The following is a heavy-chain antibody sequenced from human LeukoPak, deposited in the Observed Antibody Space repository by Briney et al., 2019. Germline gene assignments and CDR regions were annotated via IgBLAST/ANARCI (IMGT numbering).Heavy chain of an antibody. Sequence: PSETLSLTCTVSGGSISSSSYYWGWIRQPPGKGLEWIGSIYYSGSTYYNPSLKSRVTISVDTSKNQFSLKLSSVTAADTAVYYCARAVMVRGVTYYYYYMDVWGKGTTVTISS. J-gene: IGHJ6*03. CDR3: ARAVMVRGVTYYYYYMDV. CDR2: IYYSGST. V-gene: IGHV4-39*07. CDR1: GGSISSSSYY. D-gene: IGHD3-10*01.